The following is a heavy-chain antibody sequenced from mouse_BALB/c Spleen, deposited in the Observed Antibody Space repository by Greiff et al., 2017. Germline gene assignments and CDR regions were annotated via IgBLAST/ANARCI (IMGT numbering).Heavy chain of an antibody. D-gene: IGHD2-2*01. V-gene: IGHV3-2*02. J-gene: IGHJ4*01. CDR2: ISYSGST. Sequence: EVQLQQSGPGLVKPSQSLSLTCTVTGYSITSDYAWNWIRQFPGNKLEWMGYISYSGSTSYNPSLKSRISITRDTSKNQFFLQLNSVTTEDTATYYCAINGYGYDYAMDYWGQGTSVTVSS. CDR1: GYSITSDYA. CDR3: AINGYGYDYAMDY.